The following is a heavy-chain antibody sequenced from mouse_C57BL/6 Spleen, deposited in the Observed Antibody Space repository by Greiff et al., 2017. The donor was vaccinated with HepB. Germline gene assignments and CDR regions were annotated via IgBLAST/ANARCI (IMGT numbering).Heavy chain of an antibody. J-gene: IGHJ4*01. CDR2: ISSGGSYT. Sequence: EVQRVESGGDLVKPGGSLKLSCAASGFTFSSYGMSWVRQTPDKRLEWVATISSGGSYTYYPDSVKGRFTISRDNAKNTLYLQMSSLKSEDTAMYYCARITHSFITTVVASSYYAMDYWGQGTSVTVSS. D-gene: IGHD1-1*01. V-gene: IGHV5-6*01. CDR1: GFTFSSYG. CDR3: ARITHSFITTVVASSYYAMDY.